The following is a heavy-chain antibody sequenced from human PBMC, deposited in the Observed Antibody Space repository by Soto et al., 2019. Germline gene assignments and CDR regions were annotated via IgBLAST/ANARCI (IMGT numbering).Heavy chain of an antibody. CDR1: GGTFSSYA. CDR3: ARIPRSSWIDFDY. CDR2: IIPIFGTA. J-gene: IGHJ4*02. D-gene: IGHD6-13*01. V-gene: IGHV1-69*06. Sequence: SGKVSCKASGGTFSSYAISGVRQAPGQGREWMGGIIPIFGTANYAQKFQGRVTITADKSTSTAYMELSRLRTEDTAVSYCARIPRSSWIDFDYWRQGTLVTVSS.